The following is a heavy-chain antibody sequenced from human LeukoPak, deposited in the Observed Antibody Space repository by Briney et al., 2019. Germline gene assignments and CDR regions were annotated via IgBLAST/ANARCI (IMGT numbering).Heavy chain of an antibody. CDR1: GFTFSRYW. Sequence: GGSLRLSCAASGFTFSRYWMSWVRQAPGKGLEWVANIKQDGSEKYYVDSVKGRFTISRDNAKNSLYLQMNSLRAEDTAVYYCARDGSQTYYYDSSGYLDWGRGTLVTVSS. J-gene: IGHJ4*02. D-gene: IGHD3-22*01. CDR3: ARDGSQTYYYDSSGYLD. V-gene: IGHV3-7*01. CDR2: IKQDGSEK.